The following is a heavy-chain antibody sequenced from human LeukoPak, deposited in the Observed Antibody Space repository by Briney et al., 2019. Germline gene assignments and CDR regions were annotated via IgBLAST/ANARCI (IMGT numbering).Heavy chain of an antibody. CDR1: GYTLSTYG. D-gene: IGHD6-19*01. J-gene: IGHJ4*02. V-gene: IGHV1-18*01. Sequence: ASVKVSCKASGYTLSTYGIIWVRQAPGQGLEWLGWISGHNDNANYVQEFQDRVTMTTDTSTTTAYIELRSLTSDDTAVYFCARYLGHSSGSKRGFDYWGQGTLVTVSS. CDR2: ISGHNDNA. CDR3: ARYLGHSSGSKRGFDY.